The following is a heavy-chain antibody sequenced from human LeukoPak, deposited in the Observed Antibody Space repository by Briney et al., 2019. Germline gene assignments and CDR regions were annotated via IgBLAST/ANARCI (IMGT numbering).Heavy chain of an antibody. J-gene: IGHJ4*02. CDR2: INTNTGNP. Sequence: GASVKVSCKASGYTFTSYAMNWVRQAPGQGLEWMGWINTNTGNPTYAQGFTGRFVFSLDTSVSTAYLQISSLKAEDTAVYYCARDQSRPYSSSWYRGGYYMDVWGQGTLVTVSS. D-gene: IGHD6-13*01. V-gene: IGHV7-4-1*02. CDR3: ARDQSRPYSSSWYRGGYYMDV. CDR1: GYTFTSYA.